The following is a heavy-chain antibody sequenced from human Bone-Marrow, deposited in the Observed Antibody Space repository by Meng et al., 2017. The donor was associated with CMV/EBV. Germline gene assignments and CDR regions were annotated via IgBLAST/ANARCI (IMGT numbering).Heavy chain of an antibody. J-gene: IGHJ6*02. CDR1: GGSISSGGYY. D-gene: IGHD6-6*01. V-gene: IGHV4-31*03. CDR2: IYYSGST. CDR3: ARTNNRFEYSSSGAGMDV. Sequence: SETLSLTCTVSGGSISSGGYYWSWIRQHPGKGLEWIGYIYYSGSTYYNPSLKSRVTISVDTSKNQFSLKLSSVTAADTAVYYCARTNNRFEYSSSGAGMDVWGQGTTVTVSS.